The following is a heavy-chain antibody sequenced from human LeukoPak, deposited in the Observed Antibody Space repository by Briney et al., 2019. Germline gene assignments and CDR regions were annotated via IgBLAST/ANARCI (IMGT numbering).Heavy chain of an antibody. Sequence: GGSLRLSCAASGFTFSSYAMSWVRQAPGKGLEWVSAISGSGGSTYYADSVKGRFTISRDNSKNTLYLQMNSLRAEDTAVYYCAGDSSGWYVYYFDYWGQGTLVTVSS. CDR3: AGDSSGWYVYYFDY. CDR2: ISGSGGST. D-gene: IGHD6-19*01. CDR1: GFTFSSYA. J-gene: IGHJ4*02. V-gene: IGHV3-23*01.